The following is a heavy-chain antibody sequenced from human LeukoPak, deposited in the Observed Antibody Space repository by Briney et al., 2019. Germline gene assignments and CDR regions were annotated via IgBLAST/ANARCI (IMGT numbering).Heavy chain of an antibody. CDR2: IIPIFGTA. V-gene: IGHV1-69*06. Sequence: SVKVSCKASGYTFTGYYMHWVRQAPGQGLEWMGGIIPIFGTANYAQKFQGRVTITADKSTSTAYMELSSRRSEDTAVYYCARDPLRRTDSSGYYYQYNWFDPWGQGTLVTVSS. CDR1: GYTFTGYY. J-gene: IGHJ5*02. D-gene: IGHD3-22*01. CDR3: ARDPLRRTDSSGYYYQYNWFDP.